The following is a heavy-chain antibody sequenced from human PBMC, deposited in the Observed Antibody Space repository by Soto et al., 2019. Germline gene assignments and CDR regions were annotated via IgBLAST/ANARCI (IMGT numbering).Heavy chain of an antibody. V-gene: IGHV1-69*01. CDR2: IIPVFGII. Sequence: QVHLLLQSGAEVKKPGSSVKVACKASGGNPSNSAISWVRQAPGQGLEWMGGIIPVFGIISHAQNFQGRVTINADESTSTAYIELSSLRSEDTAVYFCAGGRIVVAGSSAYYSMDVWGQGTTVTVSS. CDR1: GGNPSNSA. CDR3: AGGRIVVAGSSAYYSMDV. D-gene: IGHD6-19*01. J-gene: IGHJ6*02.